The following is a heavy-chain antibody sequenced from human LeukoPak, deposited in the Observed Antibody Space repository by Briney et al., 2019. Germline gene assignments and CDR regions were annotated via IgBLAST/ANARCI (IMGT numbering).Heavy chain of an antibody. D-gene: IGHD3-22*01. CDR3: AKDLLGPYYYDSSGYSQTRYDY. CDR2: ISGSGGST. V-gene: IGHV3-23*01. Sequence: GGSLRLSCAASGFTFSSYAMSWVRQAPGKGLEWVSAISGSGGSTYYADSVKGRFTISRDNSKNTLYLQMNSLRAEDTAVYYCAKDLLGPYYYDSSGYSQTRYDYWGQGTLVTVSS. CDR1: GFTFSSYA. J-gene: IGHJ4*02.